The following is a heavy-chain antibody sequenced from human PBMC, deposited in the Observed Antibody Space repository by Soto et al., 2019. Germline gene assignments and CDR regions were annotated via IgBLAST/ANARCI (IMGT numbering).Heavy chain of an antibody. CDR3: ARDVESGSSQYYYYYYGMDV. J-gene: IGHJ6*02. V-gene: IGHV1-69*01. D-gene: IGHD1-26*01. CDR1: GGSFNTYT. CDR2: IIPIFGKP. Sequence: QVQLVQSGAEVKKPGSSVKVSCKASGGSFNTYTISWVRQAPGQGLQWMGGIIPIFGKPTYAQAFQGRVTIAADEHTSTVYMELRSLRSEDTALYYCARDVESGSSQYYYYYYGMDVWGQGTTVTVSS.